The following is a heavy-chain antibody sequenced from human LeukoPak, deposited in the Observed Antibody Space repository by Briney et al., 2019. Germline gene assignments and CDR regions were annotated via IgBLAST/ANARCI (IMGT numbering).Heavy chain of an antibody. D-gene: IGHD3-10*01. CDR2: IWYDGSNK. V-gene: IGHV3-33*06. CDR1: GFTFSSYG. CDR3: AKDYYGSGSYISSFDY. J-gene: IGHJ4*02. Sequence: GGSLRLSCAASGFTFSSYGMHWVRQAPGKGLEWVAVIWYDGSNKYYADSVKGRFTISRDNSKNTLYLQMNSLRAEDTAVYYCAKDYYGSGSYISSFDYWGQGTLVTVSS.